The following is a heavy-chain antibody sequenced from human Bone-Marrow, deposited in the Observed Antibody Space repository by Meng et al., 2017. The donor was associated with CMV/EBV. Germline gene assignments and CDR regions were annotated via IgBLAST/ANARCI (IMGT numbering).Heavy chain of an antibody. CDR1: GLTFSSAE. D-gene: IGHD2-2*01. Sequence: GESLKISCVASGLTFSSAEINLVRQAPGKGLEWVAYISSTGNTIYYADSVKDRFIISRDNAENSVYLQMNSLRAEDTALYYCARTNCSSTSCYYYYGMDVWGQGTTVTVSS. J-gene: IGHJ6*02. CDR2: ISSTGNTI. V-gene: IGHV3-48*03. CDR3: ARTNCSSTSCYYYYGMDV.